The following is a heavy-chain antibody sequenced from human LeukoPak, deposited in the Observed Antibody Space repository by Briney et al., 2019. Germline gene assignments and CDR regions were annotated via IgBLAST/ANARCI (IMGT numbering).Heavy chain of an antibody. V-gene: IGHV3-11*04. D-gene: IGHD1-26*01. CDR2: ISSSGSTI. CDR3: AREGGEWELLRTFDY. CDR1: GFIFSDYY. Sequence: GGSLRLSCAASGFIFSDYYMNWVRQAPGKGLEWVSYISSSGSTIYYADSVKGRFTISRDNAKNLLYLQMNSLRAEDTAVYYCAREGGEWELLRTFDYWGQGTLVTVSS. J-gene: IGHJ4*02.